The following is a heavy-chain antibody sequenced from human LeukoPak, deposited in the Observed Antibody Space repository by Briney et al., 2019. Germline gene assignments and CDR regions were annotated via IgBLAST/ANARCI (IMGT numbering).Heavy chain of an antibody. CDR2: IGGTGGNI. D-gene: IGHD2-21*01. Sequence: GGSLRLSCAASGLSFSNYAMYWVRQAPGKGLEWVSAIGGTGGNIFYADSVKGRFTISRDNSKNTLYLHMNSLRAEDTAIYYCVRDNYSYRLDVWGQGTLVTVSS. CDR3: VRDNYSYRLDV. V-gene: IGHV3-23*01. J-gene: IGHJ4*02. CDR1: GLSFSNYA.